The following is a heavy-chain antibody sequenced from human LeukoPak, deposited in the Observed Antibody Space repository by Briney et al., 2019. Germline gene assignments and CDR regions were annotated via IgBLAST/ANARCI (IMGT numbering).Heavy chain of an antibody. CDR1: GGTFSSYA. CDR3: ARANFWSGPSYFYYYYMDV. J-gene: IGHJ6*03. D-gene: IGHD3-3*01. Sequence: ASVKVSCKASGGTFSSYAISWVRQAPGQGLEWMGGIIPIFGTANYAQKFQGRATITTDESTSTAYMELSSLRSEDTAVYYCARANFWSGPSYFYYYYMDVWGKGTTVTVSS. V-gene: IGHV1-69*05. CDR2: IIPIFGTA.